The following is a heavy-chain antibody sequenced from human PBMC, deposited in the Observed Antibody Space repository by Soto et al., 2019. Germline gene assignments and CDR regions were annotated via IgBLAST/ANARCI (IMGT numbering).Heavy chain of an antibody. CDR2: IYYSGST. V-gene: IGHV4-31*03. D-gene: IGHD3-10*02. J-gene: IGHJ5*02. Sequence: QVQLQESGPGLVKPSQTLSLTCTVSGGSISSGGYYWSWIRQHPGKGLEWIGYIYYSGSTYYNPSLIRRVTISLDTCKNQCPLNLSFVTAADKAVYYCAREKVCFRDPLFDRWGQGTLVTVSS. CDR3: AREKVCFRDPLFDR. CDR1: GGSISSGGYY.